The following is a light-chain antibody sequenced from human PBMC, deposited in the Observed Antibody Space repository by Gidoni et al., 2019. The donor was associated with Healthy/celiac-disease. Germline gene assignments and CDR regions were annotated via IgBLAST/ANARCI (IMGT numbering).Light chain of an antibody. CDR3: QVWDSSSDHRV. CDR1: NIGSKS. J-gene: IGLJ2*01. Sequence: SYVLTQPPSVSVAPGQAARNTCGGNNIGSKSVHWYQQKPGQAPVLVVYDDSDRPSGIPERFSGTNSGNTATLTISRVEAGYEADYYCQVWDSSSDHRVFGGGTKLTVL. V-gene: IGLV3-21*02. CDR2: DDS.